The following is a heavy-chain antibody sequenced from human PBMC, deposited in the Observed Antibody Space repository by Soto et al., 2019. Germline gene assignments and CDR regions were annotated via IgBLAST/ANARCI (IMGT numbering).Heavy chain of an antibody. Sequence: EVRLEESGGGLVQPGGSLRLSCAASGFTLSGYWMHWVRQVPGEGLVWVSRINNDGSATAYAASVRGRFIISKDNAENTLNLQRSSLGAAEPAVYYCLRGPEPYLYSFAPWGQGTLVTVSS. CDR1: GFTLSGYW. D-gene: IGHD2-15*01. V-gene: IGHV3-74*01. CDR2: INNDGSAT. J-gene: IGHJ5*02. CDR3: LRGPEPYLYSFAP.